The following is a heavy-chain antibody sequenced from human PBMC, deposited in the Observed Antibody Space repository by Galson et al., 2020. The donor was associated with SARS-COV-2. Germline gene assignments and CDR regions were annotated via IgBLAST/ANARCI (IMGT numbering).Heavy chain of an antibody. V-gene: IGHV3-23*01. D-gene: IGHD3-3*01. Sequence: GGSLRLSCAASGFTFSSYAMSWVRQAPGKGLEWVSAISGSGGSTYYADSVKGRFTISRDNSKNTLYLQLNSLRAEDTAVYYCAAPRFFEWLLIGVHDYWGQGTLVTVSS. CDR3: AAPRFFEWLLIGVHDY. CDR2: ISGSGGST. J-gene: IGHJ4*02. CDR1: GFTFSSYA.